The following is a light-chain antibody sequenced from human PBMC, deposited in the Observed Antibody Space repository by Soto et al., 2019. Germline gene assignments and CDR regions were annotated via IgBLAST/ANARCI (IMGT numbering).Light chain of an antibody. V-gene: IGKV3-20*01. CDR2: SAS. J-gene: IGKJ1*01. Sequence: EIVLTQSPGTLSLSPGERGTLSCRASQTLGTLYLAWFQQKSGQAPRLLIYSASRRATGIPDRFTGSGSGTDFTLTIHRVEPEDFAVYFCQQYAGSPRTFGQGTKVEIK. CDR1: QTLGTLY. CDR3: QQYAGSPRT.